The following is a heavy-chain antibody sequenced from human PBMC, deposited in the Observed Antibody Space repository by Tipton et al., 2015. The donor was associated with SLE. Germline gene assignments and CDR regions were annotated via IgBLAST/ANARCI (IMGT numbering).Heavy chain of an antibody. CDR2: IYYSGST. D-gene: IGHD5-18*01. V-gene: IGHV4-39*07. J-gene: IGHJ3*02. CDR3: ARGPGGSYGSGRAFDI. CDR1: GGSISSSSYY. Sequence: TLSLTCTVSGGSISSSSYYWGWIRQPPGKGLEWIGSIYYSGSTNYNPSLKSRVTISVDTSKNQFSLKLSSVTAADTAVYYCARGPGGSYGSGRAFDIWGQGTMVTVSS.